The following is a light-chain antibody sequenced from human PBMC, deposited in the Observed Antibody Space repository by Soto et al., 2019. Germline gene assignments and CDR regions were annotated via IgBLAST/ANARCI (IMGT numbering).Light chain of an antibody. CDR2: AAS. V-gene: IGKV1-9*01. CDR1: RGISSY. J-gene: IGKJ5*01. CDR3: QPVDSYPNA. Sequence: DDHVTRSPSPLSASVGDRVTITCLARRGISSYLAWYQQKPGKAPNLLIYAASTVQSGVSSRFSGIGSWTDFTLTISSLQPEDFATYYIQPVDSYPNAVGQGTRLEIK.